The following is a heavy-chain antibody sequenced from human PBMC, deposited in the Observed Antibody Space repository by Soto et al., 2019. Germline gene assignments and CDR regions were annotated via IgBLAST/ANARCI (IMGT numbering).Heavy chain of an antibody. Sequence: SVKVSCKASGGTFSTYGMNWVRLAPGQGLEWMGGIIPKFGTTNYAQKFQGRVTITADESTNTAYMELNYLRSEDTAVYFCAREVDPYYGGNSLSLDYWGQGTLVTVSS. V-gene: IGHV1-69*13. CDR2: IIPKFGTT. D-gene: IGHD4-17*01. J-gene: IGHJ4*02. CDR3: AREVDPYYGGNSLSLDY. CDR1: GGTFSTYG.